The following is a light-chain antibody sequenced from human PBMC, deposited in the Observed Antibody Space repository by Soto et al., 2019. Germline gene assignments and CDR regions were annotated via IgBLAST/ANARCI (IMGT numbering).Light chain of an antibody. V-gene: IGKV3-20*01. CDR3: QQYGSSPVT. J-gene: IGKJ1*01. CDR2: GAS. Sequence: EIVLTQSPGTLSLSPGERATLFCRASQSVSSSFLAWYQQKPGQAPRLLIYGASSRATGIPYRFRGSGSGSDSTLTISRLEPEDFAVYYCQQYGSSPVTFGQGTKVEIK. CDR1: QSVSSSF.